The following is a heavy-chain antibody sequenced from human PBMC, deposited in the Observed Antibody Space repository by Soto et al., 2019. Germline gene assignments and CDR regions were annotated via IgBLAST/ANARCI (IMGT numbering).Heavy chain of an antibody. CDR3: AKYRRTDAEGYTFDY. CDR1: GDSISGYY. D-gene: IGHD2-15*01. V-gene: IGHV4-59*01. CDR2: VYHIGSTTST. J-gene: IGHJ4*02. Sequence: SETLSLTCSVSGDSISGYYWSWIRQSPGKGLQWTGYVYHIGSTTSTNYNPSLSGRVTISVDMSQNQFSLQMYSATAADTAVYFCAKYRRTDAEGYTFDYWGQGALVTVSS.